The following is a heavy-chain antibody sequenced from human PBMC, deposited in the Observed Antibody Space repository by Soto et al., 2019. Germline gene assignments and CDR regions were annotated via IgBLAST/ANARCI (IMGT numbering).Heavy chain of an antibody. CDR2: ISSSSSYI. D-gene: IGHD3-22*01. Sequence: ESGGGLVKPGGSLRLSCAASGFTFSSYSMNWVRQAPGKGLEWVSSISSSSSYIYYADSVKGRFTISRDNAKNSLYLQMNSLRAEDTAVYYCARDTYYYDSSGYYPDAFDIWGQGTMVTVSS. CDR3: ARDTYYYDSSGYYPDAFDI. J-gene: IGHJ3*02. CDR1: GFTFSSYS. V-gene: IGHV3-21*01.